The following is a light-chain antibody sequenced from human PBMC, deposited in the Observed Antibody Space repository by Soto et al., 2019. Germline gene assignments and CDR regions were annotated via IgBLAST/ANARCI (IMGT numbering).Light chain of an antibody. CDR3: QQYGSSPRWT. J-gene: IGKJ1*01. V-gene: IGKV3-11*01. CDR2: DAF. Sequence: DIVLTQSPATLSLSPGERATLSCRASQSVATTLAWYQQKPGQPPRLLIYDAFKRATGIPARFSGRGSETEFTLTISSLEPEDFAVYYCQQYGSSPRWTFGQGTKVEIK. CDR1: QSVATT.